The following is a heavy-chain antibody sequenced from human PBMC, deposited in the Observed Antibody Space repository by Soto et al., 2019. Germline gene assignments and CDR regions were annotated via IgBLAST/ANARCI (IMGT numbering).Heavy chain of an antibody. CDR3: ARDMTLAYDSSGYFY. V-gene: IGHV3-30-3*01. Sequence: PGGSLRLSCAASGFTFSSYAMHWVRQAPGKGLEWVAVISYDGSNKYYADSVKGRFTISRDNSKNTLYLQMNSLRAEDTAVYYCARDMTLAYDSSGYFYWGQGTLVTVSS. CDR1: GFTFSSYA. CDR2: ISYDGSNK. D-gene: IGHD3-22*01. J-gene: IGHJ4*02.